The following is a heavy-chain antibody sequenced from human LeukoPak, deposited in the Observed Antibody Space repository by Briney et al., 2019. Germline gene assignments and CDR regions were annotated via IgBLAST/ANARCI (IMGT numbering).Heavy chain of an antibody. J-gene: IGHJ4*02. CDR3: ARLGTYSGNLFDN. V-gene: IGHV4-39*01. CDR2: IKYGGTT. Sequence: SETLSLTCTVSGGSITSDSYYWVWVRHPPGKGLEWTGSIKYGGTTFYSSSLQSRITLSMDASKNQFSLRLTSVTAADTAVYYCARLGTYSGNLFDNWGQGTLVTVSS. D-gene: IGHD5-12*01. CDR1: GGSITSDSYY.